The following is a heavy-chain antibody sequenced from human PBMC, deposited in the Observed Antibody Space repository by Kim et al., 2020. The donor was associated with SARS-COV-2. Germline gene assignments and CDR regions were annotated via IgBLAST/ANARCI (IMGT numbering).Heavy chain of an antibody. D-gene: IGHD6-25*01. J-gene: IGHJ4*02. CDR1: GFTFSNYG. CDR3: ARGSAAGDY. Sequence: GGSLRLSCAASGFTFSNYGMHWVRQAPGKGLEWVAVISYDGSNKYYADSVKGRFTISRDNSKNTLYLQMNSLGAEDTAVYYCARGSAAGDYWGQGTLVTV. V-gene: IGHV3-30*03. CDR2: ISYDGSNK.